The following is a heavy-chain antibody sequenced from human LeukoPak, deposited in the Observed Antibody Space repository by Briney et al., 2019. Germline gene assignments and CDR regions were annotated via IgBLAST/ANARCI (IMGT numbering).Heavy chain of an antibody. D-gene: IGHD6-13*01. J-gene: IGHJ4*02. CDR1: GYTFTSYG. Sequence: ASVKVSCKASGYTFTSYGISWVRQAPGQGLEWMGIINPAGGSTSYAQKFQGRVTLTRDTSTSAVYMELNSLTYEDTAVYYCARDALDWGQGTLVTVSS. CDR3: ARDALD. CDR2: INPAGGST. V-gene: IGHV1-46*01.